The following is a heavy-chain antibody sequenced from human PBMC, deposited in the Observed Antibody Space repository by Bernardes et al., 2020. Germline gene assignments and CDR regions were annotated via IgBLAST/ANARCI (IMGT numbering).Heavy chain of an antibody. CDR2: ISAYNGNT. CDR3: ARGRVGQWLVQGAPFDY. J-gene: IGHJ4*02. D-gene: IGHD6-19*01. V-gene: IGHV1-18*01. Sequence: ASVKVSCKASGYTFTSYGISWVRQAPGQGLEWMGWISAYNGNTNYAQKLQGRVTMTTDTSTSTAYMELRSLRSDDTAVYYCARGRVGQWLVQGAPFDYWGQGTLVTVSS. CDR1: GYTFTSYG.